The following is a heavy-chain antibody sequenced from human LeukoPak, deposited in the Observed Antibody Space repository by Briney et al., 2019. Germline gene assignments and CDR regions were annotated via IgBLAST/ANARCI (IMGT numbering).Heavy chain of an antibody. CDR1: GGTFSSYA. CDR2: IIPIFGTA. V-gene: IGHV1-69*13. CDR3: ARSSLDYDFWSGYFQNWFDP. D-gene: IGHD3-3*01. Sequence: ASVTVSCKASGGTFSSYAISWVRQAPGQGLEWMGGIIPIFGTANYAQKFQGRVTITADESTSTAYMELSSLRSEDTAVYYCARSSLDYDFWSGYFQNWFDPWGQGTLVTVSS. J-gene: IGHJ5*02.